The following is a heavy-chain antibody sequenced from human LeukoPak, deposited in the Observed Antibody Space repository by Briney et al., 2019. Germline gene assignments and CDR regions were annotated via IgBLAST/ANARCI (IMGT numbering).Heavy chain of an antibody. CDR1: GGTFSSYA. J-gene: IGHJ4*02. D-gene: IGHD3-22*01. CDR3: ARGNFKGLTYYYDSSCYSD. CDR2: IIPIFGTA. V-gene: IGHV1-69*05. Sequence: GSSVKVSCKASGGTFSSYAISWVRQAPGQGLEWMGRIIPIFGTANYAQKFQGRVTITTDESTSTAYMELSSLRTEDTAVYYCARGNFKGLTYYYDSSCYSDWGQGTLVTVSS.